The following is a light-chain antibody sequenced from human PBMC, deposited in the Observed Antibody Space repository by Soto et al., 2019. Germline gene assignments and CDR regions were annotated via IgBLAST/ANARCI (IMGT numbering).Light chain of an antibody. Sequence: DIQMTQSPSSVSASVGDRVTITCRASQGISSRLAWYQQKPGKAPKLLMYAATSLRSGVPSRFSGSGSGTDFTLTISSLQPEDSSTYFCQQANSFPFTFGGGTKVEIE. CDR1: QGISSR. CDR3: QQANSFPFT. V-gene: IGKV1-12*01. J-gene: IGKJ4*01. CDR2: AAT.